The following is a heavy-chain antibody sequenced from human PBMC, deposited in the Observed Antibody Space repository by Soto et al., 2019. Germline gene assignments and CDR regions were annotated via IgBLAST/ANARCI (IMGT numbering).Heavy chain of an antibody. Sequence: ASETLSLTCAVYGGSFSGYYWSWIRQPPGKGLEWIGEINHSGSTNYNPSLKSRVTISVDTSKNQFSLKLSSVTAADTAVYYCARSGETRLYYDFWSGYYRSPTYYYGMDVWGQGTTVTVSS. CDR1: GGSFSGYY. J-gene: IGHJ6*02. V-gene: IGHV4-34*01. CDR3: ARSGETRLYYDFWSGYYRSPTYYYGMDV. CDR2: INHSGST. D-gene: IGHD3-3*01.